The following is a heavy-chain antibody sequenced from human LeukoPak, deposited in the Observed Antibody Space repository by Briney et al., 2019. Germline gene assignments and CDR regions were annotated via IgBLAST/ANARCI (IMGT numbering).Heavy chain of an antibody. V-gene: IGHV3-33*01. J-gene: IGHJ4*02. CDR1: GFTFSSYG. CDR2: IWYDGSNK. Sequence: GGSLRLSCAASGFTFSSYGMQWVRQAPGKGLEWVAVIWYDGSNKYYADSVKGRFTISRDNSKNTLYLQMNSLRAEDTAVYYCARASRRDGYGTPNGGQFDYWGQGTLVTVSS. CDR3: ARASRRDGYGTPNGGQFDY. D-gene: IGHD5-24*01.